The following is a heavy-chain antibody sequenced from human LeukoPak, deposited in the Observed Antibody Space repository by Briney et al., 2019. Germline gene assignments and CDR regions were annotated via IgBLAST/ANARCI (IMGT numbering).Heavy chain of an antibody. V-gene: IGHV3-48*03. CDR2: IHSSGGPI. CDR1: GFTFTNYE. CDR3: ARTFDS. J-gene: IGHJ4*02. Sequence: GGPVRLSCAASGFTFTNYEMNWGRQAPGKGLEWVSYIHSSGGPIYHADSVRGRFTISRDNAKKALYLRMNSLRVEDTAVYYCARTFDSWGQGTLASVSS.